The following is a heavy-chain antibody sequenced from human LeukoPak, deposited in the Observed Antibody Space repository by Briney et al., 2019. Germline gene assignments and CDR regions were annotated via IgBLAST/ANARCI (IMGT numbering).Heavy chain of an antibody. Sequence: GGSLRLSCAASGFIFSNYNMHWVRQAPGKGLEWVAFISYDGISEHYADSVKGRFGISRDNSKNTLSLQMNSLGTEDSALYYCARGSYGMDVWGLGTTVTVSS. V-gene: IGHV3-30*09. D-gene: IGHD2-15*01. CDR3: ARGSYGMDV. CDR2: ISYDGISE. CDR1: GFIFSNYN. J-gene: IGHJ6*02.